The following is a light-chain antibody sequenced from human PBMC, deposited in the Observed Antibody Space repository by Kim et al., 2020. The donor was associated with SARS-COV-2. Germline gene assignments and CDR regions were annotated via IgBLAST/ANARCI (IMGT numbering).Light chain of an antibody. Sequence: EIVMTQSPATLSVSPGERATLSCRATQSVNVAWYQQKPGQPPRLLIYGASTRATGIPARFSGSGSGTEFTLTISSLQSEDFAVYYCQQYNNWPRTFGQGTKVDIK. CDR3: QQYNNWPRT. CDR1: QSVN. CDR2: GAS. V-gene: IGKV3-15*01. J-gene: IGKJ1*01.